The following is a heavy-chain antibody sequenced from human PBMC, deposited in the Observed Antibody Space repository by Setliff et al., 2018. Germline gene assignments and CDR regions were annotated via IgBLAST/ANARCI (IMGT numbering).Heavy chain of an antibody. D-gene: IGHD2-15*01. CDR3: ERLVRHCTRISCQRTSEADL. V-gene: IGHV4-34*01. CDR1: GDSFSDYY. CDR2: INHRGST. J-gene: IGHJ5*02. Sequence: SETLSLTCAVYGDSFSDYYWSWIRQPPGKGLEWIEEINHRGSTNYSPSLRSRVTMSVDSSKKQLSLKLTTVTAADTAVYYCERLVRHCTRISCQRTSEADLWGQGTQVTVSS.